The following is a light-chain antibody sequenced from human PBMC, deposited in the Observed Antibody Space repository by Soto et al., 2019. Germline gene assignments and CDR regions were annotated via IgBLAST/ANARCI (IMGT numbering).Light chain of an antibody. J-gene: IGKJ4*01. Sequence: EIVLTQSPGTLSLSPGERATLSCRASQSVSSSYLAWYQQKPGQAPRLLIYGASSRATGIPDRFSGSGSGTDFTLTISRLEPEDFAVYYCQQYGGSPTFDGGTKVDIK. CDR3: QQYGGSPT. CDR1: QSVSSSY. CDR2: GAS. V-gene: IGKV3-20*01.